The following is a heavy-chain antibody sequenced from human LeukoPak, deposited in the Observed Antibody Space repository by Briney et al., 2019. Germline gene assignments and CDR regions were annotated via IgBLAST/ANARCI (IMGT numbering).Heavy chain of an antibody. CDR2: IYYSGST. CDR1: GGSFSGYY. Sequence: PSETLSLTCAVYGGSFSGYYWSWIRQHPGKGLEWIGYIYYSGSTYYNPSLKSRVTISVDTSKNQFSLKLSSVTAADTAVYYCARDRPLQYSNYEEYYYGMDVWGQGTTVTVSS. J-gene: IGHJ6*02. CDR3: ARDRPLQYSNYEEYYYGMDV. D-gene: IGHD4-11*01. V-gene: IGHV4-31*11.